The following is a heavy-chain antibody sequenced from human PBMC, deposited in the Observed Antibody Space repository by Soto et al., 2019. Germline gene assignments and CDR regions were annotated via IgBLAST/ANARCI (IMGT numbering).Heavy chain of an antibody. V-gene: IGHV3-23*01. CDR1: GFTFSSYA. D-gene: IGHD6-19*01. Sequence: GGSLRLSCAASGFTFSSYAMSWVRQAPGKGLEWVSAISGSGGSTYYADSVKGRFTISRDNSKNTLYLQMNSLRAEDTAVYYCAKDVAFEMRIAVAGRRAAGGWFDPWGQGTLVTVSS. CDR2: ISGSGGST. J-gene: IGHJ5*02. CDR3: AKDVAFEMRIAVAGRRAAGGWFDP.